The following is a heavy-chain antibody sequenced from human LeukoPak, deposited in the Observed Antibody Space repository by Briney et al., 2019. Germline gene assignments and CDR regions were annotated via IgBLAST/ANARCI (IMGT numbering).Heavy chain of an antibody. D-gene: IGHD6-19*01. CDR1: GFTFSSYG. J-gene: IGHJ4*02. CDR3: ARDFGSGWYESLFDY. V-gene: IGHV3-48*01. CDR2: ISSSSNIM. Sequence: PGGSLRLSCAASGFTFSSYGMNWVRQAPGKGLEWVSYISSSSNIMNYADSVKGRFTTSRDNAKNSLYLQMNSLRVEDTAVYYCARDFGSGWYESLFDYWGQGTLVTVSS.